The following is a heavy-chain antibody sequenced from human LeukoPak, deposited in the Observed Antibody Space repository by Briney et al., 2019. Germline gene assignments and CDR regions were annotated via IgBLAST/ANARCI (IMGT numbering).Heavy chain of an antibody. V-gene: IGHV1-69*01. CDR3: ALIVVVPAAQHYYYYYGMDV. J-gene: IGHJ6*02. Sequence: SVTVSCKASGGTFSSYAISWVRQAPGEGLEWVGGIMPIFGTANYAQKFQGRVTIPADESTSTAYMELSSLRSEDTAVYYCALIVVVPAAQHYYYYYGMDVWGQGTTVTVSS. D-gene: IGHD2-2*01. CDR2: IMPIFGTA. CDR1: GGTFSSYA.